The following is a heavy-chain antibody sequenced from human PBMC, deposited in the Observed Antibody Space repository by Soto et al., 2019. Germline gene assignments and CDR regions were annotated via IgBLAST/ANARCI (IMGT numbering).Heavy chain of an antibody. Sequence: SETLSLTCTVSGGSISSYYWSWIRQPPGKGLEWIGYIYYSGSTNYSPSLKSRVSISVDTSNNQFSLKLASVIVADTAVYYCARSMAAPKFDYWGQGTPVTVSS. D-gene: IGHD6-13*01. V-gene: IGHV4-59*12. CDR3: ARSMAAPKFDY. CDR1: GGSISSYY. CDR2: IYYSGST. J-gene: IGHJ4*02.